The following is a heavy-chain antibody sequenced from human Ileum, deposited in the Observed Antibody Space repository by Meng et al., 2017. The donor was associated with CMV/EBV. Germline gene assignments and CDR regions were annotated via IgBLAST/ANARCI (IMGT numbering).Heavy chain of an antibody. CDR3: ATSLRIPTVGVVIMSGMDV. J-gene: IGHJ6*02. CDR1: GYTFTSND. CDR2: MNPNSGNT. Sequence: ASVKVSCKASGYTFTSNDINWVRQATGQGLEWMGWMNPNSGNTGYAQKFQGRVIMTSDTSISTAYMELSSLRSEDTAVYYCATSLRIPTVGVVIMSGMDVWGQGTTVTVSS. D-gene: IGHD3-3*01. V-gene: IGHV1-8*01.